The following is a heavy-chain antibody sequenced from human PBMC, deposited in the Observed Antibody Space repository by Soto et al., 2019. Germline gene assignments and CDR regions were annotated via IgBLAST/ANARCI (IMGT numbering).Heavy chain of an antibody. J-gene: IGHJ5*02. CDR3: VSSWYVEGGWFDP. Sequence: VQLVESGGGLVQPGGSLRLSCAASGFTVSSNYMSWVRQAPGKGLEWVSVIYSGGSTYYADSVKGRFTISRDNSKNTLYLQMNSLRAEDTAVYYCVSSWYVEGGWFDPWGQGTLVTVSS. CDR2: IYSGGST. D-gene: IGHD6-13*01. CDR1: GFTVSSNY. V-gene: IGHV3-66*01.